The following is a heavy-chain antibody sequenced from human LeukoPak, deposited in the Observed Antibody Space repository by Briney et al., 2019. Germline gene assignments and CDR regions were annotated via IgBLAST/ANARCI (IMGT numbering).Heavy chain of an antibody. J-gene: IGHJ6*03. CDR1: GGSITSGRYY. D-gene: IGHD2-21*02. V-gene: IGHV4-61*02. Sequence: SETLSLTCSVSGGSITSGRYYWTWIRQPAGKGLEWIGRLYTNDNTNYDPALESRVSISVDTSKSQFYLQLTSVTAADTAVYFCARGVVTDDYYMDVWGKGITVIVSS. CDR3: ARGVVTDDYYMDV. CDR2: LYTNDNT.